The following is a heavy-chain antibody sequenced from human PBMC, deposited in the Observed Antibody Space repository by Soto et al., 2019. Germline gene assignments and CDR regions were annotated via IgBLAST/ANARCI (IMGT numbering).Heavy chain of an antibody. CDR2: ISTSGATR. D-gene: IGHD6-19*01. CDR1: GFCFSSEN. V-gene: IGHV3-48*02. J-gene: IGHJ4*02. Sequence: GGSLTLACGASGFCFSSENMNWVRQAPGKGLEWVAHISTSGATRYYADSVKGRFTISRDNAKTSLYLQMDSLRNEDTAVYYCARFFGSGFDYWGQGTLVTVSS. CDR3: ARFFGSGFDY.